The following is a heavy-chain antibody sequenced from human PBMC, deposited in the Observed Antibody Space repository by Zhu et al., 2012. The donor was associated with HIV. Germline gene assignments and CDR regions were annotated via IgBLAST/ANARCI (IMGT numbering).Heavy chain of an antibody. Sequence: QVQLQESGPQLVKPSETLSLTCTVSGGSMSNHYWNWVRQPPGKGLQWIGYMYSSGSTKYNFSLKRRVAISLDMSKNQFSLNLSPVTTADTAVYYCARSVKGQLVFDSWGQGALVTVSS. CDR3: ARSVKGQLVFDS. D-gene: IGHD1-1*01. CDR1: GGSMSNHY. V-gene: IGHV4-59*08. CDR2: MYSSGST. J-gene: IGHJ4*02.